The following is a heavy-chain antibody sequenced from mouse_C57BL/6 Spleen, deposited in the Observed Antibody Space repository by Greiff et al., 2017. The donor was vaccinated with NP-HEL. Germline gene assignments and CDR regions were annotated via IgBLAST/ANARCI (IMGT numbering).Heavy chain of an antibody. Sequence: QVQLKQSGPELVKPGASVKISCKASGYAFSSSWMNWVKQRPGKGLEWIGRIYPGDGDTNYNGKFKGKATLTADKSSSTAYMQLSSLTSEDSAVYFCARPGDYGSSYGYFDVWGTGTTVTVSS. CDR1: GYAFSSSW. CDR3: ARPGDYGSSYGYFDV. CDR2: IYPGDGDT. D-gene: IGHD1-1*01. V-gene: IGHV1-82*01. J-gene: IGHJ1*03.